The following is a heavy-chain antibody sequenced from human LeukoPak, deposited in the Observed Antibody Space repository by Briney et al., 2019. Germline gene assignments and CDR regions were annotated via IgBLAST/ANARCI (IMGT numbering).Heavy chain of an antibody. CDR3: AREEGIAAPGY. J-gene: IGHJ4*02. CDR1: GFTFSSYE. Sequence: GGSLRLSCAASGFTFSSYEMNWVRQAPRKGLEWVSYISSSGSTIYYADSVKGRFTISRDNAKNSLYLQMNSLRAEDTAVYYCAREEGIAAPGYWGQGTLVTVSS. V-gene: IGHV3-48*03. CDR2: ISSSGSTI. D-gene: IGHD6-13*01.